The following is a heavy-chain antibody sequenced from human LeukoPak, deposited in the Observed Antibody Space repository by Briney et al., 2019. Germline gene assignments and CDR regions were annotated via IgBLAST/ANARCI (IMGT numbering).Heavy chain of an antibody. V-gene: IGHV3-30*02. Sequence: HPGGSLRLSCAASGFTFSSYGMHWVRQAPGKGLEWVAFIRYDGSNKYYADSVKGRFTISRDNSKNTLYLQMNSLRSEDTAVYYCARGRGSGAGTRNAFDIWGQGTMVTVSS. D-gene: IGHD3-10*01. CDR3: ARGRGSGAGTRNAFDI. CDR1: GFTFSSYG. CDR2: IRYDGSNK. J-gene: IGHJ3*02.